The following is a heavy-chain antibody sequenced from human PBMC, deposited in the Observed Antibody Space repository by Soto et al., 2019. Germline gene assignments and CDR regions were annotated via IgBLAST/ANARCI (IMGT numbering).Heavy chain of an antibody. Sequence: PGGSLRLSCAASGFTFSNAWMSWVRQAPGKGLEWVGRIKSKTDGGTTDYAAPVKGRFTISRDDSKNTLYLQMNSLKTEDTAVYYCTTDFEYEVRGVINRIDYWGQGTLVTVSS. J-gene: IGHJ4*02. CDR1: GFTFSNAW. V-gene: IGHV3-15*01. CDR3: TTDFEYEVRGVINRIDY. CDR2: IKSKTDGGTT. D-gene: IGHD3-10*01.